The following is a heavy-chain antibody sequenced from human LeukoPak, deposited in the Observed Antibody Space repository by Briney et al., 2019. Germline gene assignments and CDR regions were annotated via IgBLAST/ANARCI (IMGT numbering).Heavy chain of an antibody. CDR1: GIRFNDYW. Sequence: PGGSLRLSCTVSGIRFNDYWMSWVRQAPGKGLEWVANIKEDGGEMYYVDSVKGRFIISRDNAKNTVYLQMNILRVEDTAVYYCARGLYSSYWGQGTLVTVSS. V-gene: IGHV3-7*04. CDR2: IKEDGGEM. J-gene: IGHJ4*02. D-gene: IGHD6-13*01. CDR3: ARGLYSSY.